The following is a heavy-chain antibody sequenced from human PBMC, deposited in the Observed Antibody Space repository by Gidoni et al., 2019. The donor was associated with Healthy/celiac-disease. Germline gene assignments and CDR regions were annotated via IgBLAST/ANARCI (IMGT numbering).Heavy chain of an antibody. J-gene: IGHJ4*02. CDR2: IDPSDSYT. Sequence: EVQLVQSGAEVKKPGESLRISCKGSGSSFTSYWISWVRQMPGKGLEWMGRIDPSDSYTNYSPSFQGHVTISADKSISTAYLQWSSLKASDTAMYYCARHGEEMATIKGGFDYWGQGTLVTVSS. CDR1: GSSFTSYW. D-gene: IGHD5-12*01. CDR3: ARHGEEMATIKGGFDY. V-gene: IGHV5-10-1*03.